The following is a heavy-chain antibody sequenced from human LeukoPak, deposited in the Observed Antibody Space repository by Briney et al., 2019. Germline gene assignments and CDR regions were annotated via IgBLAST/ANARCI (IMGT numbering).Heavy chain of an antibody. V-gene: IGHV3-30*02. CDR2: IRYDGSSK. CDR1: RFIFSSYG. CDR3: AKDSVYGFWSTYRGNPFDY. D-gene: IGHD3-3*01. Sequence: PGGSLRLSCAASRFIFSSYGMHWVRQSPGKGLEWVAFIRYDGSSKYYADSVKGRFTISRDNSKNTLYLQMNSLRAEDTAIYYCAKDSVYGFWSTYRGNPFDYWGQGTLVTVSA. J-gene: IGHJ4*02.